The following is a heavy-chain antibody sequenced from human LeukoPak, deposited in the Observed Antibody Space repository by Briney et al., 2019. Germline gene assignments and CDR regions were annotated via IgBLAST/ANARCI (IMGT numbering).Heavy chain of an antibody. CDR1: GGSFSGYY. J-gene: IGHJ4*02. Sequence: PSETLSLTCAVYGGSFSGYYWSWIRQPPGKGLEWIGEINHSGSTNYNPSLKSRVTISVDTSKNQFSLKLRSVTAADTAVYYCARVTMVRGVINFDYWGQGTLVTVSS. V-gene: IGHV4-34*01. D-gene: IGHD3-10*01. CDR3: ARVTMVRGVINFDY. CDR2: INHSGST.